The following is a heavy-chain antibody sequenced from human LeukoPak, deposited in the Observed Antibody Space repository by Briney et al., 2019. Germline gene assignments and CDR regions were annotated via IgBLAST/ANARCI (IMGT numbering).Heavy chain of an antibody. CDR3: AKDVDRRHLGDY. V-gene: IGHV3-30*04. D-gene: IGHD3-16*01. J-gene: IGHJ4*02. CDR2: ISYDGSNK. CDR1: GFTFSSYA. Sequence: GGSLRLSCAASGFTFSSYAMHWVRQAPGKGLEWVAVISYDGSNKYYADSVKGRFTISRDNSKNTLYLQMNSLRAEDTAVYYCAKDVDRRHLGDYWGQGTLVTVSS.